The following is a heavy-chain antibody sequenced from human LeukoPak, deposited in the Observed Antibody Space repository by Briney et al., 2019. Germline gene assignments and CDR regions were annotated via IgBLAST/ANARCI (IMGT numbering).Heavy chain of an antibody. D-gene: IGHD4-23*01. CDR2: LYSGAST. CDR1: GFTVSSNY. Sequence: GGSLRLSCAASGFTVSSNYLSWVRQAPGKGLEWVSVLYSGASTYYADSVKGRFTISRDNSKNTLYLQMNSLRAEDTAVYYCARGYGGNYDAFDVWGQGTMVTVSA. CDR3: ARGYGGNYDAFDV. J-gene: IGHJ3*01. V-gene: IGHV3-53*01.